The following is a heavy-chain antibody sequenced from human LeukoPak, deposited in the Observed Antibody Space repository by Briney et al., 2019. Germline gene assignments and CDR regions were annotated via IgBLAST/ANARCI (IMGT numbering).Heavy chain of an antibody. J-gene: IGHJ6*02. Sequence: ASVKVSCKASGGTFSSYAISWVRQAPGQGLEWMGGIIPIFGTANYAQKFQGRVTITTDESTSTAYMELSSLRSEDTAVYYCARGGYSSSWFYYYGMDVWGQGTTVTVSS. D-gene: IGHD6-13*01. V-gene: IGHV1-69*05. CDR1: GGTFSSYA. CDR2: IIPIFGTA. CDR3: ARGGYSSSWFYYYGMDV.